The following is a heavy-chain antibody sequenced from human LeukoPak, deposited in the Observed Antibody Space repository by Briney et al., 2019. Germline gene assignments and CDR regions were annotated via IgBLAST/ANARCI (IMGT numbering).Heavy chain of an antibody. CDR1: GFTFSDHY. CDR2: SRNKANSYTT. V-gene: IGHV3-72*01. CDR3: ARDSTSSLGGYYFDY. Sequence: PGGSLRLSCAASGFTFSDHYMDWVRQAPGTGLEWVGRSRNKANSYTTEYAASVKGRFTIPRDDSENSLFLQMNSLKTEDTAVYYCARDSTSSLGGYYFDYWGQGALVTVPS. J-gene: IGHJ4*02. D-gene: IGHD3-22*01.